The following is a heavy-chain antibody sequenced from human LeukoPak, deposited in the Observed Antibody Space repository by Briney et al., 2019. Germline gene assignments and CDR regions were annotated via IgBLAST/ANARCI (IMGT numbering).Heavy chain of an antibody. CDR1: GFTFSRSA. V-gene: IGHV3-23*01. Sequence: GGSLRLSCAASGFTFSRSAMSWVRQAPGKGPEWVSTISGSGDTTSYADSGRGRFTIARDNSKNTLSLQMNSLRADDTAVYYCARSASDASPLNWFDPWGQGSLVTVSS. CDR2: ISGSGDTT. D-gene: IGHD6-25*01. J-gene: IGHJ5*02. CDR3: ARSASDASPLNWFDP.